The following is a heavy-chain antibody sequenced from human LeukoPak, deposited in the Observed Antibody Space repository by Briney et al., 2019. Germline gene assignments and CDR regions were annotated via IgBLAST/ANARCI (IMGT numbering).Heavy chain of an antibody. CDR3: ARLFLPESEYHNWFDP. Sequence: PSETLSLTCTVSGGSISSYYWSWIRQPPGKGLEWIGYIYYSGRTNYNPSLKSRVTISVDTSKNQFSLRLSSVTAADTAVYYCARLFLPESEYHNWFDPWGQGTLVTVSS. CDR2: IYYSGRT. V-gene: IGHV4-59*01. D-gene: IGHD1-14*01. CDR1: GGSISSYY. J-gene: IGHJ5*02.